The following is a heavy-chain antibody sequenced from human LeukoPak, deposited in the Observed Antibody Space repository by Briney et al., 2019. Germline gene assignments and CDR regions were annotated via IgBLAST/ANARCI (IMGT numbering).Heavy chain of an antibody. CDR1: GDRSSTYG. V-gene: IGHV1-18*01. CDR3: TRDLGVTAKDPFEY. J-gene: IGHJ4*02. D-gene: IGHD3-10*01. Sequence: ASVKVSCKISGDRSSTYGINWVRQAPGQGLEWLGWINRNNGKTKYGQKFQGRVTMTRDTDTTTNYMEMRSLRSDDTAIYYCTRDLGVTAKDPFEYWGQGTLVTVTS. CDR2: INRNNGKT.